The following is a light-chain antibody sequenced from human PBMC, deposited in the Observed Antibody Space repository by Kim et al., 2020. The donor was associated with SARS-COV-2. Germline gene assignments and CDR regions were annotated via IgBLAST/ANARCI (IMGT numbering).Light chain of an antibody. CDR2: RHN. J-gene: IGLJ1*01. V-gene: IGLV1-47*01. Sequence: GQMVTIHCSGSSSDIGSNYVNWHQQLPGTAHNLLIYRHNSRPSGVPDRFSGSTSGNSASLAISGLRSEDEADYYCAAWDDNLSGYVFGIGTKVTVL. CDR3: AAWDDNLSGYV. CDR1: SSDIGSNY.